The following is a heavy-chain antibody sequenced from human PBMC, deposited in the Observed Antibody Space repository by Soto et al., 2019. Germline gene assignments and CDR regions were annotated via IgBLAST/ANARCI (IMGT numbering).Heavy chain of an antibody. D-gene: IGHD3-10*01. CDR3: ARAHTPVLLWFGELLYFSGSFDT. CDR1: AYTFIRYY. Sequence: VRASCKTSAYTFIRYYMHWWRQPPGQGLEWMGWINPNSGGTNYAQKFQGRVTMTSDTSISTAYMELSRLRSEDTAVYYCARAHTPVLLWFGELLYFSGSFDTWGQGTLVTVSS. J-gene: IGHJ5*02. V-gene: IGHV1-2*02. CDR2: INPNSGGT.